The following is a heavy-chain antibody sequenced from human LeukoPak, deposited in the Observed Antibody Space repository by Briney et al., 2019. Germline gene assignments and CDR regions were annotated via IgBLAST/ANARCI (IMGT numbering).Heavy chain of an antibody. J-gene: IGHJ6*02. CDR2: IHSSGTT. Sequence: GGSLRLSCAASGFTFTSYSMSWVRQAPVKGLEWVSVIHSSGTTVYASSVKGRFTISRDHSKNTLYLQMNGLRAEDSGVYYCAGRDRGYYYGLDLWGQGTTVTVSS. CDR1: GFTFTSYS. CDR3: AGRDRGYYYGLDL. D-gene: IGHD3-10*01. V-gene: IGHV3-66*01.